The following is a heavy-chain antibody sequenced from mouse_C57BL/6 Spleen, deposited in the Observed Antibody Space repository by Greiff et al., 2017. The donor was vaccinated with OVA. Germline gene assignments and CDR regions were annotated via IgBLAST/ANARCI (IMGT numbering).Heavy chain of an antibody. CDR3: ARSGYYGSSHAWFAY. CDR1: GYAFSSSW. Sequence: QLQQSGPELVKPGASVKISCKASGYAFSSSWMNWVKQRPGKGLEWIGRIYPGDGDTNYNGKFKGKATLTADKSSSTAYMQLSSLTSEDSAVYFCARSGYYGSSHAWFAYWGQGTLVTVSA. V-gene: IGHV1-82*01. D-gene: IGHD1-1*01. J-gene: IGHJ3*01. CDR2: IYPGDGDT.